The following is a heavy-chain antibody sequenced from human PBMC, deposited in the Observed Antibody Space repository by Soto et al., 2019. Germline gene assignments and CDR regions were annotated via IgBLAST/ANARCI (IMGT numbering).Heavy chain of an antibody. J-gene: IGHJ4*02. CDR1: GGSIGSYY. Sequence: SETLSLTCTVSGGSIGSYYWSWIRQPPGKGLEWIGYIYYSGSTNYNPSLKSRVTISVDTSKNQFSLKLSSVTAADTAVYYCARGMITFGGVIVLHYFDYWGQGTLVTASS. D-gene: IGHD3-16*02. CDR3: ARGMITFGGVIVLHYFDY. CDR2: IYYSGST. V-gene: IGHV4-59*01.